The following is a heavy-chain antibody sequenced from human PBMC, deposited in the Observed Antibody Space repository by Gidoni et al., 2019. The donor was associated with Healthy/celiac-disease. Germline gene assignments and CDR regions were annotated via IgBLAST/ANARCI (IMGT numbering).Heavy chain of an antibody. D-gene: IGHD2-2*01. CDR2: INQSGST. Sequence: QVQLQQWGAGLLQPSETLSLTCAVYGGSFSGYSWSWIRQPPGKGLEWIGEINQSGSTNYNPSLKSRVTISVDTSKNQFSLKLSSVTAADTAVYYCARGRPDIVVVPAAMWAFDIWGQGTMVTVSS. CDR1: GGSFSGYS. CDR3: ARGRPDIVVVPAAMWAFDI. J-gene: IGHJ3*02. V-gene: IGHV4-34*01.